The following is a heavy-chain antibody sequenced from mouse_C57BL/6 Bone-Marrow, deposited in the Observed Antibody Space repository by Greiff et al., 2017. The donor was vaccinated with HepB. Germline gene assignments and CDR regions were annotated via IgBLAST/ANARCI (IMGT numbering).Heavy chain of an antibody. J-gene: IGHJ4*01. V-gene: IGHV1-22*01. Sequence: VQLQQSGPELVKPGASVKMSCKASGYKFTDYNMHWVKQSHGKSLEWIGYINPNNGGTSYNQKFKGKATLTVNKSSSTAYMELRSLTSEDSAVYYCARTFHYYGSSYDAMDYWGQGTSVTVSS. CDR1: GYKFTDYN. CDR2: INPNNGGT. CDR3: ARTFHYYGSSYDAMDY. D-gene: IGHD1-1*01.